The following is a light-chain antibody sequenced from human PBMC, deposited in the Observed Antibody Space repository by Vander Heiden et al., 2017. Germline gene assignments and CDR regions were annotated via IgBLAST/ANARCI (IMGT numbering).Light chain of an antibody. J-gene: IGLJ1*01. V-gene: IGLV3-1*01. Sequence: SYDLTQPPSVSVLPGQTASITCCGDKVGDKYACWYQQKQGQSPVLVINQDSKRPSGITERLSCSNTWNKATLTTSGTQAMDEADYYCQAWDSSTAVYVFGTGTKVTVL. CDR1: KVGDKY. CDR3: QAWDSSTAVYV. CDR2: QDS.